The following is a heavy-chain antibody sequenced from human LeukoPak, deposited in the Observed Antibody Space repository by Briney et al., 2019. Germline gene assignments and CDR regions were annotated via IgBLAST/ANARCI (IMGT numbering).Heavy chain of an antibody. CDR1: GDSFSSYH. D-gene: IGHD3-16*01. V-gene: IGHV4-59*01. Sequence: SETLSLTCTVSGDSFSSYHWSGLRQPPGKGLEWIGYISSSGTTSYNPALKSRLTISVDTSKKQFSLRLSSVTAADTAVYYCARVGRGDHTWGSYSCDLWGQGTLVSVSS. CDR2: ISSSGTT. CDR3: ARVGRGDHTWGSYSCDL. J-gene: IGHJ5*02.